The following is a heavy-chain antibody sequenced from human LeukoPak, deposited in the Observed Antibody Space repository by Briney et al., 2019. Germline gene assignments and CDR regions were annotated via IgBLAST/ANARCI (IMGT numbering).Heavy chain of an antibody. Sequence: PGGSLRLSCAASGFTFSSFKMNWVRQAPGKGLEWVSSITSKSDYIYYADSVKGRFTISRDDAENALYLQMNSLRVEDTAVYYCTSPDYDDDSGGYWGQGTLVTVSS. CDR1: GFTFSSFK. D-gene: IGHD4-17*01. V-gene: IGHV3-21*01. CDR2: ITSKSDYI. J-gene: IGHJ4*02. CDR3: TSPDYDDDSGGY.